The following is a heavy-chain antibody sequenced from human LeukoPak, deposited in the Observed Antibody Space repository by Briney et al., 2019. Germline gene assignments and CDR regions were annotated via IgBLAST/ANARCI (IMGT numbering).Heavy chain of an antibody. J-gene: IGHJ6*03. CDR3: ARGGTYDSSGYYWDYYYMDV. V-gene: IGHV1-69*01. CDR1: GGTFSSYA. Sequence: ASVKVSCKASGGTFSSYAISWVRQAPGQGLEWMGGIIPIFGTANYAQKFQGRVTITADESTSTAYMELSSLRSEDTAVYYCARGGTYDSSGYYWDYYYMDVWGKGTTVTVSS. D-gene: IGHD3-22*01. CDR2: IIPIFGTA.